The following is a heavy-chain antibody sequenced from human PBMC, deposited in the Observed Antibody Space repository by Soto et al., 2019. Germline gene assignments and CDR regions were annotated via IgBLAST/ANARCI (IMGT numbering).Heavy chain of an antibody. Sequence: EVQLLESGGGLVQPGRSLRLSCAASGFTFDDYAMHWVRQAPGKGLEWVSGISWNSGSIGYADSVKGRFTISRDNAKNSLYLQMNSLRAEDTALYYCAKDNDYGDYGDAFDIWGQGTMVTVSS. CDR1: GFTFDDYA. J-gene: IGHJ3*02. CDR3: AKDNDYGDYGDAFDI. D-gene: IGHD4-17*01. CDR2: ISWNSGSI. V-gene: IGHV3-9*01.